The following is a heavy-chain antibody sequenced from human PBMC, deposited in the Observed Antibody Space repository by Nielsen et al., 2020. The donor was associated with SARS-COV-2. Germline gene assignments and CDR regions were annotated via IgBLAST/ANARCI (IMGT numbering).Heavy chain of an antibody. Sequence: SETLSLTCTVSGGSISSGDYYWSWIRQPPGKGLEWIGHINYSGSTRYNPSLKSRVVMPIDTSKNQFSLMLSSVTAADTAVYYCARDRGNNYGMDVWGHGTTVTVSS. CDR2: INYSGST. V-gene: IGHV4-30-4*01. CDR1: GGSISSGDYY. D-gene: IGHD5-12*01. CDR3: ARDRGNNYGMDV. J-gene: IGHJ6*02.